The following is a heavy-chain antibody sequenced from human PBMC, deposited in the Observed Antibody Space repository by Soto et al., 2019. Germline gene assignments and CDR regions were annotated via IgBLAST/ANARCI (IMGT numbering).Heavy chain of an antibody. CDR2: ISGSGGST. D-gene: IGHD3-22*01. J-gene: IGHJ4*02. V-gene: IGHV3-23*01. Sequence: GGSLRLSCAASGFTFSSYAMSWLRQAPGKGLQWVSAISGSGGSTYYADSATGRFTISRDNSKNTRYRQMSCLRAEDTAVYYCAKDGSRRTYYYDSSGYGQFDYWGQGTLVTVSS. CDR3: AKDGSRRTYYYDSSGYGQFDY. CDR1: GFTFSSYA.